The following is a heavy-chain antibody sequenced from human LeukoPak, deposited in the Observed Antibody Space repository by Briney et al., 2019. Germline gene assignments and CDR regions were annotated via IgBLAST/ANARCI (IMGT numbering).Heavy chain of an antibody. CDR2: ISGHNGDM. CDR3: TRYCSGGRCSVFDY. CDR1: GYTFASNG. Sequence: ASVKVSCKASGYTFASNGISWVRQAPGQGLEWMGWISGHNGDMTYAQMFQGRVTMTTDTSTSTAYMELRSLRSDDTAVYYCTRYCSGGRCSVFDYWGQGTLVTVYS. J-gene: IGHJ4*02. V-gene: IGHV1-18*01. D-gene: IGHD2-15*01.